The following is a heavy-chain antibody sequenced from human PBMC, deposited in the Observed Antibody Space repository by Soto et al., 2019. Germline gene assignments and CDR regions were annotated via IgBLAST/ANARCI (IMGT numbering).Heavy chain of an antibody. CDR1: GFTVSSNY. J-gene: IGHJ6*02. D-gene: IGHD3-10*01. CDR2: ISGSGSST. CDR3: AKPWLPGLFYYYGMDV. V-gene: IGHV3-23*01. Sequence: PGGSLRLSCAASGFTVSSNYMSWVRQAPGKGLEWVSAISGSGSSTYYADSVKGRFTISRDNSKDTLYLQMDSLRAEDTAVYYCAKPWLPGLFYYYGMDVWGQGTTVTVSS.